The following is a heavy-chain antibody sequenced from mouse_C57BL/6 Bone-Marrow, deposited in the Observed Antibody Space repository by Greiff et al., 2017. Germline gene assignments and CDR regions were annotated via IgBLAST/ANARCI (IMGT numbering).Heavy chain of an antibody. CDR2: MYPGSGST. CDR1: GYTFTSYW. Sequence: VQLQQPGAELVKPGASVKMSCKASGYTFTSYWLTWGKQRPGQGLEWIGDMYPGSGSTNYNEKFKSKATLTVDTSSSSAYMQLSSLTSEDSAFYYCATDIWYFDVWGTGTTVTVSS. CDR3: ATDIWYFDV. J-gene: IGHJ1*03. V-gene: IGHV1-55*01.